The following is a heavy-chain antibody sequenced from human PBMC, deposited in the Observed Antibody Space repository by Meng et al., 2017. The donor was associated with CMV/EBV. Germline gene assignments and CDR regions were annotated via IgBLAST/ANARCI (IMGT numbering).Heavy chain of an antibody. Sequence: QVQLVEFGGVVVQPGRSLRLSCAASGFTFSSYAMQWVRQAPGKGLELVAVISYDGSNKYYADSVKGRFTISRDNSKNTLYLQMNSLRAEDTAVYYCARGDYFDYWGQGTLVTVSS. V-gene: IGHV3-30-3*01. CDR1: GFTFSSYA. CDR2: ISYDGSNK. J-gene: IGHJ4*02. CDR3: ARGDYFDY.